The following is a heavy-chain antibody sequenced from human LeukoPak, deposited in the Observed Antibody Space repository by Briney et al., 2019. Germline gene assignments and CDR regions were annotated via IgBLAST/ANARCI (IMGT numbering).Heavy chain of an antibody. Sequence: GGSLRLSCAASGFTFSSYAMHWVRQAPGKGLEWVAVISYDGSNKYYADSVKGRFTIPRDNSKNTLYLQMNSLRAEDTAVYYCARESGMDVWGQGTTVTVSS. J-gene: IGHJ6*02. CDR3: ARESGMDV. CDR2: ISYDGSNK. CDR1: GFTFSSYA. V-gene: IGHV3-30*04.